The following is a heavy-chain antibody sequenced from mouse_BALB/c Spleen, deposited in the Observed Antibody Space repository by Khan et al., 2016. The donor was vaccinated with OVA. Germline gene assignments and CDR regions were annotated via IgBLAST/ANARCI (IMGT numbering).Heavy chain of an antibody. Sequence: EVELVESGPGLVKPSQSLSLTCTVTGYSITSGYGWNWIRQFPGNKLEWMGYISYSGSTNYNPSLKSRIPTTRDTSKNQFFLQLNSVTTEDTATYYCARTARIKYWGQGTTLTVSS. V-gene: IGHV3-2*02. D-gene: IGHD1-2*01. CDR3: ARTARIKY. J-gene: IGHJ2*01. CDR1: GYSITSGYG. CDR2: ISYSGST.